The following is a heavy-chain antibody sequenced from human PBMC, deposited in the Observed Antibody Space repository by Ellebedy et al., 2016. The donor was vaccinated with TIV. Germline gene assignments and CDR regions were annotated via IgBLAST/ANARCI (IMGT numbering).Heavy chain of an antibody. V-gene: IGHV3-21*04. D-gene: IGHD3-16*01. CDR2: INSNTSYI. J-gene: IGHJ4*02. CDR1: GFTFSSYS. Sequence: GESLKISXAASGFTFSSYSMDWVRQPPGKGLEWVSSINSNTSYIYYADSVKGRFTISRDNSKNTLSLQMNSLRAEDTAVYYCAKDWGETGGYVTYWGQGTLVTVSS. CDR3: AKDWGETGGYVTY.